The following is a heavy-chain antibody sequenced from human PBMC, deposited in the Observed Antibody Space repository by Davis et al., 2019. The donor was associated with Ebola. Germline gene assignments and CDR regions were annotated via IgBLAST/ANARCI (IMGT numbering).Heavy chain of an antibody. V-gene: IGHV1-3*01. J-gene: IGHJ4*02. CDR1: GYTFTSYA. CDR3: AIPPGYSSSWAFDY. D-gene: IGHD6-13*01. Sequence: ASVTVSCKASGYTFTSYAMHWVRQAPGQRLEWMGWINAGNGNTKYSQKFQGRVTITRDTSASTAYMELSSLRSEDTAVYYCAIPPGYSSSWAFDYWGQGTLVTVSS. CDR2: INAGNGNT.